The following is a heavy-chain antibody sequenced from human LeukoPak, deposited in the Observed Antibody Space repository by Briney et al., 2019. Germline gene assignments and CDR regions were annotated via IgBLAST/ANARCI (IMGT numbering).Heavy chain of an antibody. CDR1: GFTFDYSA. Sequence: PGGSLRLSCAASGFTFDYSAMTWVRQAPEKGLEWVSTINTGDITFYANSVKGRFTISRDNSKYALFLQMNSLRAEDTAIYYCVKGGFTYYDDWGQGPLVRVS. V-gene: IGHV3-23*01. CDR3: VKGGFTYYDD. D-gene: IGHD3-22*01. J-gene: IGHJ4*02. CDR2: INTGDIT.